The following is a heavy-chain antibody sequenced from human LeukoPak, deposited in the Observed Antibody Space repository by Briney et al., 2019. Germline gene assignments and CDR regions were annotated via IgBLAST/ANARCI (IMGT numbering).Heavy chain of an antibody. V-gene: IGHV3-23*01. CDR2: ISGSGGST. D-gene: IGHD3-3*01. CDR1: GFTFSSYA. J-gene: IGHJ4*02. CDR3: AKGVLTIFGVVTFFDY. Sequence: GGSLRLSCAASGFTFSSYAMSWVRQAPGKGLEWVSAISGSGGSTYYADSVKGRFTISRDNSKNTLYLQMNSLRAEDTAVYYCAKGVLTIFGVVTFFDYWGQGTLVTVS.